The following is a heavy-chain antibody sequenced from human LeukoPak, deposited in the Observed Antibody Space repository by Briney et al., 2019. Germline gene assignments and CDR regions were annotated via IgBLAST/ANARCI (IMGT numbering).Heavy chain of an antibody. V-gene: IGHV1-69-2*01. Sequence: GASVKISCKVSGYTFTDYYMHWVQQAPGKGLEWLGLVDPEDSRTIYAEKFQGRVTITADTPTDTAYMELSSLRSEDTAVYYCATTYYYDSSGFIWGQGTLVTVSS. CDR3: ATTYYYDSSGFI. D-gene: IGHD3-22*01. J-gene: IGHJ4*02. CDR1: GYTFTDYY. CDR2: VDPEDSRT.